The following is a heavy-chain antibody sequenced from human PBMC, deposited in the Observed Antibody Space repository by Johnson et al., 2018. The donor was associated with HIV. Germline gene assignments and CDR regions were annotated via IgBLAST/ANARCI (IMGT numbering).Heavy chain of an antibody. CDR2: ISYDGSNT. V-gene: IGHV3-30*19. CDR3: ARVLAYCGGDCSNAFDI. Sequence: QVQLVESGGGLVQPGESLRLSCAASGFTFSSYGMHWVRQAPGKGLEWVAVISYDGSNTHYAESVQGRFTVSRDNSQNILYLEMNSLRADDTDLYYCARVLAYCGGDCSNAFDIWGQGTMVTVSS. J-gene: IGHJ3*02. CDR1: GFTFSSYG. D-gene: IGHD2-21*02.